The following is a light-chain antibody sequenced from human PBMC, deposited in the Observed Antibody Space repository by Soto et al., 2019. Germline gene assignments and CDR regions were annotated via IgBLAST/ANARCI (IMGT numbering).Light chain of an antibody. V-gene: IGKV3D-15*01. J-gene: IGKJ5*01. CDR3: QQYNNWPIT. CDR2: DAS. Sequence: ILMTQNPATLSVSPGERATLSCRASQSVSRNLAWYQQKPGQAPRLLIYDASTRATGTPARFSGSGSGTKFTLSISSLQSEDFAVYYCQQYNNWPITFGQVTRLEI. CDR1: QSVSRN.